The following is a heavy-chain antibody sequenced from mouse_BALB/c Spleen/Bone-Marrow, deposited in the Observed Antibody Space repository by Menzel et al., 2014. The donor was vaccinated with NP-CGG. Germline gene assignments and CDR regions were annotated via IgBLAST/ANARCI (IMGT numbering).Heavy chain of an antibody. V-gene: IGHV1-7*01. D-gene: IGHD1-2*01. CDR2: INPSTGYT. CDR3: ARSPHYYDLDY. CDR1: GYTFSSYW. J-gene: IGHJ2*01. Sequence: VQVVESGAELVMPGASVKLSCKASGYTFSSYWMHWVKQRPGQGLEWIGYINPSTGYTEYNQKFKDKATLTADKSSSTAYMQLSSLTSEDSAVYYCARSPHYYDLDYWGQGTTLTVSS.